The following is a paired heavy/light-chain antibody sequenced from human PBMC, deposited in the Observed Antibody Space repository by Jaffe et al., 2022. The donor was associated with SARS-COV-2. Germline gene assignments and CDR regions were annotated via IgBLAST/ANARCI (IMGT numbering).Heavy chain of an antibody. Sequence: EVQLVESGGGLVQPGRSLRLSCAASGFTFDDYAMHWVRQAPGKGLEWVSGISWNSGSIGYADSVKGRFTISRDNAKNSLYLQMNSLRAEDTALYYCAKAGITMVRGVAYFDYWGQGTLVTVSS. J-gene: IGHJ4*02. D-gene: IGHD3-10*01. V-gene: IGHV3-9*01. CDR3: AKAGITMVRGVAYFDY. CDR1: GFTFDDYA. CDR2: ISWNSGSI.
Light chain of an antibody. Sequence: EIVLTQSPGTLSLSPGERATLSCRASQSVSSSYLAWYQQKPGQAPRLLIYGASSRATGIPDRFSGSGSGTDFTLTISRLEPEDFAVYYCQQYGSSPTFGQGTKVEIK. CDR2: GAS. CDR1: QSVSSSY. V-gene: IGKV3-20*01. J-gene: IGKJ1*01. CDR3: QQYGSSPT.